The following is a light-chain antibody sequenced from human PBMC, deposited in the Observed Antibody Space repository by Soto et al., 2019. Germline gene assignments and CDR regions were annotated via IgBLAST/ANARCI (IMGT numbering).Light chain of an antibody. CDR2: AVS. J-gene: IGLJ1*01. Sequence: QSVLNQPAAVSASPGHSITISCSGTSSDIGSYDHVAWYQQFPGKSPKLIIYAVSDRPSGVSDRFSGSKSGISASLTISGLQTEEEADYYCISSTDRQSYLFGTGTKVTVL. V-gene: IGLV2-14*03. CDR3: ISSTDRQSYL. CDR1: SSDIGSYDH.